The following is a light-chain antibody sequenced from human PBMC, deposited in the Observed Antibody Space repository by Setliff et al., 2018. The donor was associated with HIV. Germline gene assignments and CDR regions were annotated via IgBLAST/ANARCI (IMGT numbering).Light chain of an antibody. CDR1: QSVSSNY. J-gene: IGKJ1*01. CDR2: DAS. Sequence: EIVLTQSPGTLSLSPGERATLSCRASQSVSSNYLAWYQHKPGQAPRLLIYDASSRATGIPDRFTGSGSGTDFTLTISRLEPEDFAVYYCQHYGGSPRTFGQGTKVDIK. CDR3: QHYGGSPRT. V-gene: IGKV3-20*01.